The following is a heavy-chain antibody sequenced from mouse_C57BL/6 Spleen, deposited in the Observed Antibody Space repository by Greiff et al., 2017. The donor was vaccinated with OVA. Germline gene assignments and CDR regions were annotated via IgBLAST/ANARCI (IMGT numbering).Heavy chain of an antibody. D-gene: IGHD4-1*01. V-gene: IGHV1-63*01. Sequence: QVHVKQSGAELVRPGTSVKMSCKASGYTFTNYWIGWAKQRPGHGLEWIGDIYPGGGYTNYTEKFKGKATLTADKSSSTAYMQFSSLTSEDSAIYYCARKANWDVGYYFDYWGQGTTLTVSS. CDR3: ARKANWDVGYYFDY. CDR2: IYPGGGYT. CDR1: GYTFTNYW. J-gene: IGHJ2*01.